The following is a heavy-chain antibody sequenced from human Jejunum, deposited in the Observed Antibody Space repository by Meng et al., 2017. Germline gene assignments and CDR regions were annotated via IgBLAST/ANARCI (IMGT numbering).Heavy chain of an antibody. D-gene: IGHD2-8*01. V-gene: IGHV4-30-4*01. CDR1: GGSISGGNST. J-gene: IGHJ5*02. CDR3: ARGGNGGRLGDNWFDP. Sequence: QVQLQESGPGLGKPSQTQARTGTVAGGSISGGNSTWSWIRQPTGKGLEWIGYISFSGKTSYNPSFKSRVTISLDTSKNHFSLTLTSVTVADTAGYYCARGGNGGRLGDNWFDPWGQGTLVTVSS. CDR2: ISFSGKT.